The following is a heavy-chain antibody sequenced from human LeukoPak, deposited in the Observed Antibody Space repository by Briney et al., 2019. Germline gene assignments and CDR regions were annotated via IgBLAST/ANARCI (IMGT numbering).Heavy chain of an antibody. CDR3: AREGVDGYNIQYYFDY. J-gene: IGHJ4*02. D-gene: IGHD5-24*01. V-gene: IGHV3-33*01. CDR1: GFTFSSYG. CDR2: IWYDGSNK. Sequence: GGSLRLSCAASGFTFSSYGMHWVRQAPGKGLEWVAVIWYDGSNKYYADSVKGRLTISRDNSKNTLYLQMNSLRAEDTAMYYCAREGVDGYNIQYYFDYWGQGTLVTVSS.